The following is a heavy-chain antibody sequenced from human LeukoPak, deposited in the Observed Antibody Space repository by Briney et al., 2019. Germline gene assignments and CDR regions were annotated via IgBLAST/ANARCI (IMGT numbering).Heavy chain of an antibody. V-gene: IGHV3-30*03. CDR1: GFSFSSYA. J-gene: IGHJ4*02. CDR2: ISYDGSNE. CDR3: ARGGDTGSYSKF. D-gene: IGHD1-26*01. Sequence: PGRSLRLSCAASGFSFSSYAMHWVRQAPGKGLEWVAVISYDGSNEYYADSVKGRFTISRDNAKNSLYLQMNSLRAEDTAVYYCARGGDTGSYSKFWGQGTLVTVSS.